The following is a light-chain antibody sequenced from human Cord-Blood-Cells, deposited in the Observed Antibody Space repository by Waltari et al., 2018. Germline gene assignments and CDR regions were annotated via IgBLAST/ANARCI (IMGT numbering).Light chain of an antibody. J-gene: IGKJ1*01. CDR2: GAS. Sequence: IVMTQSPATLSVSPGERATLSCRASQSVSSNLAWYQQKPGQAPRLLIYGASTRATGIPARFSGSGSGTEFTLTISSLQSEDFAVYYGQQYNNWPPWTFGQGTKVEIK. V-gene: IGKV3-15*01. CDR1: QSVSSN. CDR3: QQYNNWPPWT.